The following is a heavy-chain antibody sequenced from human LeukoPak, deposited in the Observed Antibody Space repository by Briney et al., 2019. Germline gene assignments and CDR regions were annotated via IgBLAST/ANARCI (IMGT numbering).Heavy chain of an antibody. CDR3: ARDITVTTLSYFDL. CDR1: GGSISSGGYY. Sequence: SETLSLTCTVSGGSISSGGYYWSWIRQHPGKGLEWIGYIYYSGSTYYNPSLKSRVTISVDTSKNQFSLKLSSVTAADTAVYYCARDITVTTLSYFDLWGRGTLVTVSS. J-gene: IGHJ2*01. CDR2: IYYSGST. D-gene: IGHD4-17*01. V-gene: IGHV4-31*03.